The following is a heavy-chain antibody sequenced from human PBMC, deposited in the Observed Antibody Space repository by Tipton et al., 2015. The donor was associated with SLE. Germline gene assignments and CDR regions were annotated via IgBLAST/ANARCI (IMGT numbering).Heavy chain of an antibody. CDR1: GGSIINNY. J-gene: IGHJ3*02. CDR3: AREVTVTGGDAFDI. Sequence: LRLSCNVSGGSIINNYWAWIRQPPGKGLEWIGYIYYTGSASYSPSLNSRVSMSVDTSKNQFSLKLSSVTAADTAVYYCAREVTVTGGDAFDIWGQGTMVTVSS. CDR2: IYYTGSA. V-gene: IGHV4-59*01. D-gene: IGHD4-17*01.